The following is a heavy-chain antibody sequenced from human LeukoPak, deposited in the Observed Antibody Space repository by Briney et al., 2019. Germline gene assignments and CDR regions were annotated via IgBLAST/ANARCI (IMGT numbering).Heavy chain of an antibody. CDR2: INHSGST. CDR1: GGSFSVYY. CDR3: ASVPPDDGYYYYGMDV. J-gene: IGHJ6*02. Sequence: SETLSLTCAVYGGSFSVYYWRWIRQPPGKGREWIGEINHSGSTNLHRSFKSQVTISVDTSKNQFSLMLSSVTAADTAVYYCASVPPDDGYYYYGMDVWGQGTTVTVSS. D-gene: IGHD3-16*01. V-gene: IGHV4-34*01.